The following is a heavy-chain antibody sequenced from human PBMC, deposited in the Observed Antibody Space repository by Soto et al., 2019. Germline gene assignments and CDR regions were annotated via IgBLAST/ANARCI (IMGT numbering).Heavy chain of an antibody. D-gene: IGHD2-15*01. CDR1: GDSISSGGYY. CDR2: IYYRGST. Sequence: QVQLQESGPGLVKPSQTLSLTCTVSGDSISSGGYYWSWIRQHPGKGLEWIGYIYYRGSTYYNPSLKSRVIISVETSKNQFSLKLSSVTAADTAVYYCARGSTVAAILFDYWGQGTLVTVSS. J-gene: IGHJ4*02. CDR3: ARGSTVAAILFDY. V-gene: IGHV4-31*03.